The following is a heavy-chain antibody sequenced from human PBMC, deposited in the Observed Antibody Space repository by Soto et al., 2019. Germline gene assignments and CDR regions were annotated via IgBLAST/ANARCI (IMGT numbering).Heavy chain of an antibody. V-gene: IGHV1-69*12. Sequence: QVQLVQSGAEVKKPGSSVKVSCKASGGTFSTYAISWVRQAPGQGLEWMGGIIPIFGTADYARKFQGRVTTTADESTTTAYMELSSLRSEDTAVYYGATKGLPNYYYYGMDVWGQGTTVTVSS. CDR1: GGTFSTYA. CDR3: ATKGLPNYYYYGMDV. J-gene: IGHJ6*02. D-gene: IGHD5-18*01. CDR2: IIPIFGTA.